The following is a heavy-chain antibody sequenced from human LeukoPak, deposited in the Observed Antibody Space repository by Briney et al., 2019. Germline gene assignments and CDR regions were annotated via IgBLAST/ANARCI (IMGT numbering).Heavy chain of an antibody. Sequence: AETQPLMSTVSGGSISSYYRSWIRQPPGKGLEWIGYIYYSGSTNCNPSLKSRGTISVDTSKNQFSLKLSSVTAADTAVYYCVQNIPVSIEHWGQGTLVTVSS. V-gene: IGHV4-59*01. CDR2: IYYSGST. J-gene: IGHJ1*01. CDR3: VQNIPVSIEH. D-gene: IGHD2-15*01. CDR1: GGSISSYY.